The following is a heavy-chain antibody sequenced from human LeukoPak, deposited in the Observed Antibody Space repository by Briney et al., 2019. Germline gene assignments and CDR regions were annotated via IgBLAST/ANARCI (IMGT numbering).Heavy chain of an antibody. Sequence: PGGSLRLSCAASGFTFGDYYMSWIRQAPGQGLEWVSYISFSGSSISYADSVRGRFTISRDNDENSLYLRMNSLGDEDTAIYYCARVHPATYAAFDLWGHGTMVTVSS. CDR1: GFTFGDYY. CDR2: ISFSGSSI. V-gene: IGHV3-11*04. D-gene: IGHD4-17*01. CDR3: ARVHPATYAAFDL. J-gene: IGHJ3*01.